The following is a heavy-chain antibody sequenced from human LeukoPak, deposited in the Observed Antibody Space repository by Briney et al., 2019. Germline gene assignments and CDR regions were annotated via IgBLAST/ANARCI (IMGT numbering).Heavy chain of an antibody. CDR3: ARDWSSGLGAAPGDY. J-gene: IGHJ4*02. D-gene: IGHD1-26*01. CDR1: GYTFTSHY. CDR2: INPSGGST. V-gene: IGHV1-46*01. Sequence: APVKVSCKASGYTFTSHYMHWVRQAPGQGLEWMGIINPSGGSTGYTQKFQGRVTMTRDTSTNTVYMELSSLTSEDTGVYYCARDWSSGLGAAPGDYWGRGALVTVSS.